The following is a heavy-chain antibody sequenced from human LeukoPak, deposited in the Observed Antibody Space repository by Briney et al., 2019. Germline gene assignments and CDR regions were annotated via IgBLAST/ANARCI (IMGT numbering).Heavy chain of an antibody. CDR2: IIGSGGCT. J-gene: IGHJ6*02. V-gene: IGHV3-23*01. D-gene: IGHD4-11*01. Sequence: GGALKLSWEAPGFNFSSYAMSWVRQAPGKGLGWVSAIIGSGGCTYYADSVKGRFTISRDNSQNTLYLQMNSLRAEDTAVYYCAKAATRGYSNYVIYYGMDVWGQGTTVSVSS. CDR1: GFNFSSYA. CDR3: AKAATRGYSNYVIYYGMDV.